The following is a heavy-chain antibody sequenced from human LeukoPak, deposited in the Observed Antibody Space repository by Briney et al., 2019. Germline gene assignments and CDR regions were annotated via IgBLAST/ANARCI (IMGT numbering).Heavy chain of an antibody. CDR1: GYTFTSYG. Sequence: ASVKVSCKASGYTFTSYGISWVRQAPGQGLEWMGWISTYNGNTNYVQKLQGRVTMTTDTSTSTAYMELRSLRSDDTAVYYCARDLHRVVVRGVPHYYYYLDVWGKGTTVTISS. CDR2: ISTYNGNT. V-gene: IGHV1-18*01. J-gene: IGHJ6*03. D-gene: IGHD3-10*01. CDR3: ARDLHRVVVRGVPHYYYYLDV.